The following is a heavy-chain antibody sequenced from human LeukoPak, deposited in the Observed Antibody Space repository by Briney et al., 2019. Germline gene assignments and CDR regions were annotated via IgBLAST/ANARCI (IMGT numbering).Heavy chain of an antibody. CDR3: AKGSAFGVRIGDF. V-gene: IGHV3-30*18. CDR1: GFXISNYA. J-gene: IGHJ4*02. CDR2: TSYDGSYE. Sequence: GGSLRLSCAASGFXISNYAMHWVRQAPGKGLDWVAHTSYDGSYESYADTVKGRFTISRDNSKNTLYLQMNSLRPEDTAVYYCAKGSAFGVRIGDFWGQGTLVTVSS. D-gene: IGHD3-3*01.